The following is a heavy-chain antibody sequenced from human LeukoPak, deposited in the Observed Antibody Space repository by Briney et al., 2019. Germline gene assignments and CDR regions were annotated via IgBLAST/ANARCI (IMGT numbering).Heavy chain of an antibody. Sequence: GGSLRLSCAASGFTFSRDWMHWVRQAPGKGLVWVSRMNSDGSTTNYADSVKGRFTISRDNSKNTLYLQMNSLRAEDTAVYYCVQGMMGTSDHWGQGSLVTVSS. J-gene: IGHJ4*02. CDR2: MNSDGSTT. D-gene: IGHD7-27*01. V-gene: IGHV3-74*01. CDR3: VQGMMGTSDH. CDR1: GFTFSRDW.